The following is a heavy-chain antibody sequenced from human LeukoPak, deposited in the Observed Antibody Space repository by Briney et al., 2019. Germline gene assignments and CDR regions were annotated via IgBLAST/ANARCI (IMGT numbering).Heavy chain of an antibody. V-gene: IGHV4-39*01. D-gene: IGHD6-19*01. J-gene: IGHJ1*01. CDR3: ARLNSSGWYGAEYFQH. CDR2: IYYSGST. Sequence: SETLSLTCTVSGGSISSSSYYWGWIRQPPGKGLEWIGSIYYSGSTYYNPSLKSRVTISVDTSKNQFSLKLSSVTAADTAVYYCARLNSSGWYGAEYFQHWGQGTLVTVSS. CDR1: GGSISSSSYY.